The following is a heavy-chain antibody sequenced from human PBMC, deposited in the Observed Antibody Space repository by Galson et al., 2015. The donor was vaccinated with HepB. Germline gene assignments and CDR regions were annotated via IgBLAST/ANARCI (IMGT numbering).Heavy chain of an antibody. CDR3: ATYSGSYWGAFDI. D-gene: IGHD1-26*01. CDR2: FDPEDGET. V-gene: IGHV1-24*01. J-gene: IGHJ3*02. CDR1: GYTLNELS. Sequence: SCKVSGYTLNELSMHWVRQAPGKGLEWVGGFDPEDGETVYAQNFQGRVTITEHTSTDTAFMELSSLRSEDTAVYYCATYSGSYWGAFDIWGQGTMVTVSS.